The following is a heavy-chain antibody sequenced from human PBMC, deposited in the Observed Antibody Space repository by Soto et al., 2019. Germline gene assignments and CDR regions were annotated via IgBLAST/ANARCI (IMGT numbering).Heavy chain of an antibody. D-gene: IGHD3-3*01. V-gene: IGHV3-7*01. Sequence: EVQLVESGGALVQRGGSLRLSCRASGFSFSASWMTWVRQAPGKGLEWVANIKEDGSETYYLDSVKGRFTVSRDNTKDSLFLQMESLRAEDTAVYYCARELGVLRLVQWLGLVTGDLYFDLWGRGTLVTVPS. CDR1: GFSFSASW. CDR3: ARELGVLRLVQWLGLVTGDLYFDL. CDR2: IKEDGSET. J-gene: IGHJ2*01.